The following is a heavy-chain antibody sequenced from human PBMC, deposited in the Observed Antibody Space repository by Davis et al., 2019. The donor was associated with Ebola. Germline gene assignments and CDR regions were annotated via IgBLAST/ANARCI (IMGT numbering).Heavy chain of an antibody. CDR3: VRQGLQYLQGSDY. Sequence: ASVKVSCKASGYTFTSFGISWVRQAPGQGLEWMGWISPYNGDTQYAQKLQGRVTMTTHTSTTTAYLDLRSLTSDDTAVYYCVRQGLQYLQGSDYWGQGTLVTVSS. J-gene: IGHJ4*02. V-gene: IGHV1-18*04. CDR2: ISPYNGDT. CDR1: GYTFTSFG. D-gene: IGHD4-11*01.